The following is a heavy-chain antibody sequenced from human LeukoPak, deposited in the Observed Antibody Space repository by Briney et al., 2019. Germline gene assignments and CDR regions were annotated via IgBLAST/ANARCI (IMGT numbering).Heavy chain of an antibody. CDR2: ISYSGST. J-gene: IGHJ4*02. Sequence: SETLSLTCTVSGGSISRHYWSWIRQAPGKGLEWIGYISYSGSTNYNPSLKSRVTISVDTSKNQFSLKLSSVTAADTAVFYCARHVGPGYSYGFDNWGQGTLVTVYS. CDR3: ARHVGPGYSYGFDN. V-gene: IGHV4-59*08. D-gene: IGHD5-18*01. CDR1: GGSISRHY.